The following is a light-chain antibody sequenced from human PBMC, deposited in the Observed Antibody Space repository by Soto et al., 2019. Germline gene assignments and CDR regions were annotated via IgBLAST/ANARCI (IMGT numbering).Light chain of an antibody. Sequence: DIQMTQSPSTLSASVGDRVTITCRASQSISSWLAWYQQKPGKAPKLLIYDASSLESGVPSRFSGSGSGTEFTLTISSLQPDDFAPYYCQQYGTTFGQGTRLEIK. CDR3: QQYGTT. CDR1: QSISSW. J-gene: IGKJ5*01. CDR2: DAS. V-gene: IGKV1-5*01.